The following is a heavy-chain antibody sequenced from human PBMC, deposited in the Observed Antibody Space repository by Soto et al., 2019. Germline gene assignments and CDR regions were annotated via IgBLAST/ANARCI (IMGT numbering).Heavy chain of an antibody. CDR2: IDWEDTK. CDR3: ARAFFGMDV. J-gene: IGHJ6*02. V-gene: IGHV2-70*04. CDR1: GFSLSGTGMR. Sequence: SGPTLVNPTQTLTLTCTVSGFSLSGTGMRVTWIRQPPGKALEWLARIDWEDTKLYSSSLKTRLTISRDTSKNQVVLTMTSMEPADPGTYYCARAFFGMDVWGQGTTVTVS.